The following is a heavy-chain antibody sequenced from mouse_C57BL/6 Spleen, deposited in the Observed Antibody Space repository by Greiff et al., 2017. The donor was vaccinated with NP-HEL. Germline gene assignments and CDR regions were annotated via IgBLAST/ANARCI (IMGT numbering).Heavy chain of an antibody. J-gene: IGHJ3*01. CDR1: GYTFTSYW. D-gene: IGHD2-3*01. Sequence: QVQLQQPGAELVRPGTSVKLSCKASGYTFTSYWMHWVKQRPGQGLEWIGVIDPSDSYTNYNQKFKGKATLTVDTSSSTAYMQLSSLTSEDSAVYYCAREGNRYDGYYLRFAYWGQGTLVTVSA. CDR3: AREGNRYDGYYLRFAY. V-gene: IGHV1-59*01. CDR2: IDPSDSYT.